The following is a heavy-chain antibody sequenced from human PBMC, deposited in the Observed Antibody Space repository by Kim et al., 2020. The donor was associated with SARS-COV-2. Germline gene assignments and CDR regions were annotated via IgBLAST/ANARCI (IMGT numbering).Heavy chain of an antibody. D-gene: IGHD3-22*01. V-gene: IGHV3-30*01. CDR3: ARGAAVVSPFFDY. Sequence: YADCVKGRFTISREKSKKPLYLQRNSLRAEDTAVYYCARGAAVVSPFFDYWGQGTLVTVSS. J-gene: IGHJ4*02.